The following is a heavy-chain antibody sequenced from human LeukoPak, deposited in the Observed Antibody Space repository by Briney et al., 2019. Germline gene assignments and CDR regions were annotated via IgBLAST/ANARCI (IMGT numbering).Heavy chain of an antibody. CDR2: VYYSGST. J-gene: IGHJ5*02. CDR1: GDSISTTTYY. D-gene: IGHD6-13*01. V-gene: IGHV4-39*07. CDR3: ARVGPATAATGRGPYNWFDP. Sequence: SETLSLTCSVSGDSISTTTYYWGWIRQPPGKGLEGIGSVYYSGSTYYNPSLKSRVTISVDSSKNQFSLKMTSVTAADTAVYYCARVGPATAATGRGPYNWFDPWGQGTLVTVSS.